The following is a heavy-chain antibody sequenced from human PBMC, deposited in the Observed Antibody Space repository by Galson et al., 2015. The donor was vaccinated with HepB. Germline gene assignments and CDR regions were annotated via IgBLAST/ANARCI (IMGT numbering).Heavy chain of an antibody. V-gene: IGHV3-43D*03. D-gene: IGHD3-3*01. CDR1: GFTFDDYA. CDR3: GKDRGMSALDS. Sequence: SLRLSCAASGFTFDDYAMHWVRQAPGKGLERVSLINWDGSSAYYAASVKGRFTISRDNSKNLVFLQMNSLRAEDTALYYCGKDRGMSALDSWGQGTRVIVSS. CDR2: INWDGSSA. J-gene: IGHJ4*02.